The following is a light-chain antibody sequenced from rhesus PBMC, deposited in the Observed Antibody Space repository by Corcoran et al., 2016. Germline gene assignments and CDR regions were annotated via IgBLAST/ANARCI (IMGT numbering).Light chain of an antibody. V-gene: IGKV1-25*01. J-gene: IGKJ4*01. Sequence: DIQMTQSPSSLSASVGDRVTITCRASQGITNDLAWYQQKPGEIPNLLIYEASSLQSGIPSRFSGRGSGTDFTLTISSLQSEDFAIYDCQHYYSPPLTFGGGTKVEIK. CDR1: QGITND. CDR3: QHYYSPPLT. CDR2: EAS.